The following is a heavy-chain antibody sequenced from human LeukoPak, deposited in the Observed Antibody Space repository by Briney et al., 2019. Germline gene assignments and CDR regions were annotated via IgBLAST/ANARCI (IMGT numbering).Heavy chain of an antibody. Sequence: PSETLSLTCAVSGGSISSSNWWSWVRQPPGKGLEWIGYGYYSGTTNYNPSFKSRVTISLDTSKSQFSLKLRFVTTADTAVYYCARDGTGSGKNFDYWGQGTLVTVSS. CDR2: GYYSGTT. V-gene: IGHV4-4*02. CDR1: GGSISSSNW. CDR3: ARDGTGSGKNFDY. D-gene: IGHD3-10*01. J-gene: IGHJ4*02.